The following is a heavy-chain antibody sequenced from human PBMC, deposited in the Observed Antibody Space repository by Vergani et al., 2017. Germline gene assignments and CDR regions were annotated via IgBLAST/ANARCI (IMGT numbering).Heavy chain of an antibody. CDR3: ARELNLWFGDLMAAIWFDP. J-gene: IGHJ5*02. Sequence: QLQLQESGPGLVKPSETLSLTCTVSGGSVSSGSSYWSWIRQPPGKGLEWIGYIYSSGSTNYNPSLKSRVTISVDTSKNQFSLKLSSVTAADTAVYYCARELNLWFGDLMAAIWFDPWGQGTLVTVSS. CDR2: IYSSGST. CDR1: GGSVSSGSSY. V-gene: IGHV4-61*01. D-gene: IGHD3-10*01.